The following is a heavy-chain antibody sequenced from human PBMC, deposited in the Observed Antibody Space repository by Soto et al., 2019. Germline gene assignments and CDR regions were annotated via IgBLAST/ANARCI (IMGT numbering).Heavy chain of an antibody. D-gene: IGHD2-15*01. Sequence: PXETLSLTCTVSGCSISGSYWSWIRQTPGKVLEWIGYIHYSGSTNYNPSLKSRVTMSVDSAKNQFSLELNSVSAADTAVYFCAKYRRTDAEGYSFDYWGQGALVTVSS. J-gene: IGHJ4*02. CDR1: GCSISGSY. CDR2: IHYSGST. CDR3: AKYRRTDAEGYSFDY. V-gene: IGHV4-59*01.